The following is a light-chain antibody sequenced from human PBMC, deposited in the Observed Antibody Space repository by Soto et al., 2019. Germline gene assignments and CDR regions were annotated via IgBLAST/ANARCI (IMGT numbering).Light chain of an antibody. CDR2: GAS. J-gene: IGKJ5*01. V-gene: IGKV1-39*01. CDR1: QSISSY. CDR3: QQSYRTPT. Sequence: DIQMTQSPFSLSASVGDRVTITCRASQSISSYLNWYQQKPGKAPKLLIYGASTLQSGVPSRFSGRGSGTDYTLTISRLPPEDFATYYCQQSYRTPTFGQGTRLEIK.